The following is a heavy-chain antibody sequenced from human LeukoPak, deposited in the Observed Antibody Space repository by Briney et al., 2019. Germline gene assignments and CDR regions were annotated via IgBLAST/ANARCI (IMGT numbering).Heavy chain of an antibody. CDR2: ISSSSSYI. Sequence: GGSLRLSCAASGFTFSSYSMNWVRQAPGKGLEWVSSISSSSSYIYYADSVKGRFTISRDNAKNSLYLQMNSLRAEDTAVYYCASLRDSEYVWGSYRLDYWGRGTLVTVSS. J-gene: IGHJ4*02. V-gene: IGHV3-21*01. CDR3: ASLRDSEYVWGSYRLDY. D-gene: IGHD3-16*02. CDR1: GFTFSSYS.